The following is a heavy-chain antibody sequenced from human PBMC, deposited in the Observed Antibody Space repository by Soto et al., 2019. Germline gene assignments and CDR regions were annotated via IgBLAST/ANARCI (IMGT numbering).Heavy chain of an antibody. CDR1: GFTFDDFA. J-gene: IGHJ4*02. D-gene: IGHD3-10*01. Sequence: EVQLVESGGGLVQPGRSLRLSYAASGFTFDDFAMHWVRQAPGKGLEWVSGISWNSAMIGYADSVKGRFTISRDNAKNSLYLQMNSLRPEDTALYFCAKDNRADRGAFDYWGQGTLVSVFS. CDR3: AKDNRADRGAFDY. CDR2: ISWNSAMI. V-gene: IGHV3-9*01.